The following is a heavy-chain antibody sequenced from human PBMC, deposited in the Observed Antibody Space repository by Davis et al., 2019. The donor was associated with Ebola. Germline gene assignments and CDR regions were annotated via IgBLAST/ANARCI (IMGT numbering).Heavy chain of an antibody. D-gene: IGHD1-26*01. Sequence: ASVKVSCKASGYTFTSYGISWVRQAPGQGLEWMGWISAYNGNTNYAQKLQGRVTMTTDTSTSTAYMELRSLRSDNTAVYYCARQRWELSSGLSAFDIWGQGTMVTVSS. V-gene: IGHV1-18*01. CDR3: ARQRWELSSGLSAFDI. CDR2: ISAYNGNT. J-gene: IGHJ3*02. CDR1: GYTFTSYG.